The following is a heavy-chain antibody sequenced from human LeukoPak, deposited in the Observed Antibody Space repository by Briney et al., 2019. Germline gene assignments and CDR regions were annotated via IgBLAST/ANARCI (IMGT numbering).Heavy chain of an antibody. CDR1: GYSFTTYW. V-gene: IGHV5-51*01. CDR2: IYPGDSDT. J-gene: IGHJ5*02. CDR3: ARPRDSSGWFLFDP. D-gene: IGHD3-22*01. Sequence: HGESLKISCQGSGYSFTTYWIGWVRQLPGKGLEWMGIIYPGDSDTRYSPSFQGQVTISADKSISTAYLQWSSLKASDTAMYYCARPRDSSGWFLFDPWGQGTLVTVSS.